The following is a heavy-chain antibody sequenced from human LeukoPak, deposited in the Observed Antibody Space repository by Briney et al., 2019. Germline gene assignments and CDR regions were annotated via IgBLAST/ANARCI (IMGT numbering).Heavy chain of an antibody. CDR1: GGSISSSSYY. CDR2: IYYSGST. CDR3: ARLRDDFWSGYSYRYFDY. Sequence: SETLSLTCTVSGGSISSSSYYWGWIRQPPGKGLEWIGSIYYSGSTYYNPSLKGRVTISVDTSKNQFSLKLSSVTAADTAVYYCARLRDDFWSGYSYRYFDYWGQGTLVTVSS. V-gene: IGHV4-39*01. J-gene: IGHJ4*02. D-gene: IGHD3-3*01.